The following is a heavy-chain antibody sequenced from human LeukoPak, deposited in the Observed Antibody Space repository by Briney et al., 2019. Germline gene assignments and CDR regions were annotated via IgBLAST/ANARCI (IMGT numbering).Heavy chain of an antibody. D-gene: IGHD2-21*02. CDR3: ARPCGGDCPLSAEYFQH. J-gene: IGHJ1*01. V-gene: IGHV1-2*02. Sequence: EASVKVSCKASGYTFTGYYMHWVRQAPGQGLEWMGWINPNSGGTNYAQKFQGRVTMTRDTSISTAYMELSRLRSDDTAVYYCARPCGGDCPLSAEYFQHWGQDTLVTVSS. CDR2: INPNSGGT. CDR1: GYTFTGYY.